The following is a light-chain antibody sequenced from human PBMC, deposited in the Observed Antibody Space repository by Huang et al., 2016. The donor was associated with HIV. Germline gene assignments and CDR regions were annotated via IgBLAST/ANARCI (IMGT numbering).Light chain of an antibody. J-gene: IGKJ2*01. V-gene: IGKV3-11*01. CDR3: HQRCKWPQT. Sequence: PPTSALSAVDTATLSVRCSPNVSRYLAWYQQIPGQAPSLLIYDASNRATGIPARFSGSGSGTDFTLTISSLEPDDFAIYYCHQRCKWPQTFGQGTKLEIK. CDR1: PNVSRY. CDR2: DAS.